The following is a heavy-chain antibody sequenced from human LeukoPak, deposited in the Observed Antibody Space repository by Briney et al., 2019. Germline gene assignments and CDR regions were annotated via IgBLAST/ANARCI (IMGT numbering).Heavy chain of an antibody. D-gene: IGHD1-1*01. CDR3: ARFQYKAAFDI. Sequence: SQTLSLTCAVSGGSNSSGGYSWSWIRQPPGKGLEWIGYIYHSGSTYYNPSLKSRVTISVDTSKNQFSLKLSSVTAADTAVYYCARFQYKAAFDIWGQGTMVTVSS. J-gene: IGHJ3*02. CDR1: GGSNSSGGYS. V-gene: IGHV4-30-2*02. CDR2: IYHSGST.